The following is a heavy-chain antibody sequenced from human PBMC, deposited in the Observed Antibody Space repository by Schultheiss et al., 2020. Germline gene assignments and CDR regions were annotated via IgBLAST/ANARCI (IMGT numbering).Heavy chain of an antibody. CDR1: GFTVSSNY. J-gene: IGHJ5*02. V-gene: IGHV3-33*08. CDR3: ARADFWSGYPNWFDP. Sequence: GGSLRLSCAASGFTVSSNYMSWVRQAPGKGLEWVAVIWYDGSNKYYADSVKGRFTISRDNSKNTLYLQMNSLRAEDTAVYYCARADFWSGYPNWFDPWGQGTLVTVSS. D-gene: IGHD3-3*01. CDR2: IWYDGSNK.